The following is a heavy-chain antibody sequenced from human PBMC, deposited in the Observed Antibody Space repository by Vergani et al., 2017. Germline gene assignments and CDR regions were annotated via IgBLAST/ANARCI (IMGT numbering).Heavy chain of an antibody. Sequence: VQLEESGGGLVLPGRSLRLSCVASGFTFSSYGNHWVRQAPGKGLQWVAFIRFDGNKKYFADSVRGRLTLSRDNSRNTLYLQMNSLRVEDTAVYYCAKGLDTTMVPLGMDVWGQGTTVTVSS. D-gene: IGHD5-18*01. V-gene: IGHV3-30*02. CDR1: GFTFSSYG. CDR3: AKGLDTTMVPLGMDV. J-gene: IGHJ6*02. CDR2: IRFDGNKK.